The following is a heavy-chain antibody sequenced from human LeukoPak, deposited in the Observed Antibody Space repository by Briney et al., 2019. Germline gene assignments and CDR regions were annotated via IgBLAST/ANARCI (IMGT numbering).Heavy chain of an antibody. CDR1: GFTFSSYG. CDR3: AREGTAMVNLYYYYYGMDV. CDR2: IWYDGSNK. V-gene: IGHV3-33*01. J-gene: IGHJ6*02. D-gene: IGHD5-18*01. Sequence: GGSLRLSCAASGFTFSSYGMPWVRQAPGKGLEWVAVIWYDGSNKYYADSVKGRFTISRDNSKNTLYLQMNSLRAEDTAVYYCAREGTAMVNLYYYYYGMDVWGQGTTVTVSS.